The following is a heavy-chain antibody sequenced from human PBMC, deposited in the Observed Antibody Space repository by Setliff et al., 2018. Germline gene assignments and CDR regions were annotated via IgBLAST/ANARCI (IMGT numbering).Heavy chain of an antibody. CDR1: GFTFSTYR. CDR2: IWHDGNTT. Sequence: LSLSCAASGFTFSTYRFHWVRQAPGKGLEWVAVIWHDGNTTYYADSVKGRFTVSRDNSKNTLYLQMNSLRVEDTAVYYCVTDPPFSGWSFDSWGQGTLVTVSS. J-gene: IGHJ4*02. V-gene: IGHV3-33*08. D-gene: IGHD6-19*01. CDR3: VTDPPFSGWSFDS.